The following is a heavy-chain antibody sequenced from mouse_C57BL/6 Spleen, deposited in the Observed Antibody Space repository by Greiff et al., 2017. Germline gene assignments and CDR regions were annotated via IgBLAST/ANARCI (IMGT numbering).Heavy chain of an antibody. Sequence: QVQLQQSGAELVKPGASVKMSCKASGYTFTSYWITWVKQRPGQGLEWIGDIYPGSGSTNYNEKFKSKATLTVDTASSTACMQLSSLTSENSAVYYGARGGNYGSSYGDYWGQGTTLTVSS. CDR3: ARGGNYGSSYGDY. J-gene: IGHJ2*01. D-gene: IGHD1-1*01. V-gene: IGHV1-55*01. CDR1: GYTFTSYW. CDR2: IYPGSGST.